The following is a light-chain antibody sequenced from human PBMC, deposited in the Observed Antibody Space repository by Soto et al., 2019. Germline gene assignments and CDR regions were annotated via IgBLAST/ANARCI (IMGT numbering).Light chain of an antibody. CDR1: SSNIGNNA. CDR3: AAWDDSLNGVV. J-gene: IGLJ2*01. CDR2: YDD. Sequence: QSVLTQPPSVSEAPRQRVTISCSGSSSNIGNNAVHWYQQLPGKAPKLLIYYDDLLPSGVSDRFSGSKSGTSASLAISGLPSEDEADYYCAAWDDSLNGVVFGGGTKLTVL. V-gene: IGLV1-36*01.